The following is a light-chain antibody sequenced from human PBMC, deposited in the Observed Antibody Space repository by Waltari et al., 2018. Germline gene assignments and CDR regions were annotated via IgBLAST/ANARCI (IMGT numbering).Light chain of an antibody. CDR1: HSVGRY. CDR3: QKYESLPAT. J-gene: IGKJ1*01. V-gene: IGKV3-20*01. Sequence: EIVLTQSPGTLSLSPGERATLSCRASHSVGRYLVWYQQKPGQAPRLLIYHASIRATGIQDRFSGSGSGTDFSLTISRLEPEDFAVYYCQKYESLPATFGQGTKVEI. CDR2: HAS.